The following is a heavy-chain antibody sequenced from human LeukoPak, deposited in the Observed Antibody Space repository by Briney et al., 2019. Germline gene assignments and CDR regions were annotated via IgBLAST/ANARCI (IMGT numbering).Heavy chain of an antibody. Sequence: GRSLRLSCAASGFTFDDYAMHWVRQAPGKGLEWVSGISWNSGSIGYADSVKGRFTISRDNAKNSLYLQMNSLRAEDMALYYCAKGGNYLGYYFDYWGQGTLVTVSS. CDR1: GFTFDDYA. CDR2: ISWNSGSI. J-gene: IGHJ4*02. CDR3: AKGGNYLGYYFDY. V-gene: IGHV3-9*03. D-gene: IGHD4-11*01.